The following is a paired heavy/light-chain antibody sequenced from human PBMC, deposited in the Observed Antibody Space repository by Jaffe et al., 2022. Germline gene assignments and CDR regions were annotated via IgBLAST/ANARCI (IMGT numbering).Heavy chain of an antibody. CDR2: ISYSGNT. V-gene: IGHV4-39*02. CDR3: ARPGSATGWFYFDY. D-gene: IGHD6-19*01. CDR1: GVSISNSNHY. J-gene: IGHJ4*02. Sequence: QLRLQESGPGLVKPSETLSLTCTVSGVSISNSNHYWGWIRQPPGKGLEWIGSISYSGNTYYNPSLKSRVTISVDTSKNHFSLNLSSVTAADTAVYYCARPGSATGWFYFDYWGQGTLVIVSS.
Light chain of an antibody. CDR2: DVT. CDR1: SSDIGGYKY. CDR3: SSYTTNSTLGVA. J-gene: IGLJ2*01. V-gene: IGLV2-14*03. Sequence: QSALTQPASVSGSPGQSITISCIGTSSDIGGYKYVSWYQQHPGKAPKLMIYDVTNRPLGVSNRFSGSKSGNTASLTISGLQAEDEADYFCSSYTTNSTLGVAFGGGTKVTVL.